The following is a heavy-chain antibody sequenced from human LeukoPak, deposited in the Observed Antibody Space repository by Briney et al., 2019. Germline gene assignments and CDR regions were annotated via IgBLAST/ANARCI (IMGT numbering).Heavy chain of an antibody. CDR2: INPNNGGT. D-gene: IGHD1-26*01. CDR3: TRESGSYHGNDY. Sequence: GASVKVSCKASGYTFTGYYMHWVRQAPGQGLEWMGRINPNNGGTNYAQKFQGRVTMTGDTSISTAYTELSSLRSDDTAVYYCTRESGSYHGNDYWGQGTLVTVSS. V-gene: IGHV1-2*06. CDR1: GYTFTGYY. J-gene: IGHJ4*02.